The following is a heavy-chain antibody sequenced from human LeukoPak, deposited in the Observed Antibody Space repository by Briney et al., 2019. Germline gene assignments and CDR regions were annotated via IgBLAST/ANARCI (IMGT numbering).Heavy chain of an antibody. CDR3: VSDRSDGGFPESNGYPTFDL. Sequence: GASVKVSCKVSGYALSESSIHWVRQTPGEGFEWMGGLDIEDVETAYAQKFRGRVTMTEDTSTDTAYMELINLRSDDTAVYFCVSDRSDGGFPESNGYPTFDLWGRGTLVTVSS. CDR2: LDIEDVET. D-gene: IGHD5-24*01. J-gene: IGHJ2*01. CDR1: GYALSESS. V-gene: IGHV1-24*01.